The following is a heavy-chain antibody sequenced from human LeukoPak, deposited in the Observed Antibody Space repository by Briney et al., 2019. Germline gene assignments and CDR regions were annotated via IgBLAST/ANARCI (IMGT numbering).Heavy chain of an antibody. J-gene: IGHJ4*02. CDR2: ISKDGRTI. Sequence: PGGSLRLSCAASGFNFSTQEMAWVRQAPGKGLEWVSYISKDGRTIYYADSVKGRFTISRDNTRNSLFLQLSSLSADDTAFYYCARGSYTGFDLYFDSWGQATLVTISS. CDR3: ARGSYTGFDLYFDS. CDR1: GFNFSTQE. V-gene: IGHV3-48*03. D-gene: IGHD5-12*01.